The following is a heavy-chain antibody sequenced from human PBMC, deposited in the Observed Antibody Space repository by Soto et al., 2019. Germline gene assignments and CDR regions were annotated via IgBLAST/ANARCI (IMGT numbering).Heavy chain of an antibody. J-gene: IGHJ4*02. Sequence: SETLSLTCAVYGGSFSGYYWTWIRQPPGTGLKWIGEINHGGSTNYNPSLKSRVTISVDTSKNQFSLKLTSVTAADTAVYYCARDKITGLFDYWGQGTLVTVSS. D-gene: IGHD2-8*02. V-gene: IGHV4-34*01. CDR1: GGSFSGYY. CDR2: INHGGST. CDR3: ARDKITGLFDY.